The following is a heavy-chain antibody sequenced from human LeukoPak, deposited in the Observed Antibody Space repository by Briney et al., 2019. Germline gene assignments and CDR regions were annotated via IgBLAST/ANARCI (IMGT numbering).Heavy chain of an antibody. J-gene: IGHJ5*02. Sequence: SETLSLTCTVSGDSISGSTYYWGWIRQPPGKGLEWIGSVYYSGTTYYNPSLKSRVTISADTSKNQFSLKLNSVTAADTAVYYCSRGTRSGSTRGWFDPWGQGTLVTVSS. CDR2: VYYSGTT. D-gene: IGHD3-10*01. V-gene: IGHV4-39*07. CDR3: SRGTRSGSTRGWFDP. CDR1: GDSISGSTYY.